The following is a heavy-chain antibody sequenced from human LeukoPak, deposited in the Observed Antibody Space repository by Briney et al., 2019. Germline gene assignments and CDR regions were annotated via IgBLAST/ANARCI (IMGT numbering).Heavy chain of an antibody. V-gene: IGHV4-59*01. J-gene: IGHJ6*03. CDR3: ARAPRTPRYCSSTSCYHGGYYYYYYMDV. CDR1: GGSISSYY. Sequence: SETLSLTCTVSGGSISSYYWSWIRQPPGKGLEWIGYIYYSGSTNYNPSLKRRVTISVDTSKTQFSLKLSSVTAADTAVYYCARAPRTPRYCSSTSCYHGGYYYYYYMDVWGKGTTVTVSS. D-gene: IGHD2-2*01. CDR2: IYYSGST.